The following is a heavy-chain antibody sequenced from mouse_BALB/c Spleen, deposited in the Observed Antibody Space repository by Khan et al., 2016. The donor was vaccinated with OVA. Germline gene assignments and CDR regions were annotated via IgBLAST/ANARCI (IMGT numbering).Heavy chain of an antibody. Sequence: EVQLQESGPGLVKPSQSLSLTCTVTGYSITSDYAWNWIRQFPGNKLEWMGYISYSGRTSYNPSLKSRISITRDTSKNKFFLQLNSLTTEDTATYYCSRSVTITTVVATDFDYWGQGTTLTVSS. J-gene: IGHJ2*01. CDR1: GYSITSDYA. CDR2: ISYSGRT. V-gene: IGHV3-2*02. CDR3: SRSVTITTVVATDFDY. D-gene: IGHD1-1*01.